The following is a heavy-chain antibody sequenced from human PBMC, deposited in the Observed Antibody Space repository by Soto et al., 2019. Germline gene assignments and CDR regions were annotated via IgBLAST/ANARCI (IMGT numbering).Heavy chain of an antibody. D-gene: IGHD6-19*01. V-gene: IGHV3-48*02. CDR1: GFSLANYP. CDR3: AKGPHTNVGWPYYFES. J-gene: IGHJ4*02. CDR2: SSPRGDTI. Sequence: PGASLRRSCVASGFSLANYPMNWVRQTPGKGLEWISYSSPRGDTIYYTDSVEGRFTISRENARNSLSLHMSSLRDEDSALYYCAKGPHTNVGWPYYFESWGQGVPVTVSS.